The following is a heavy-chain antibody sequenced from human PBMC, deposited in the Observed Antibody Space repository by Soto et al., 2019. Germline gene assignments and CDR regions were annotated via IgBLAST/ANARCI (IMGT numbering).Heavy chain of an antibody. J-gene: IGHJ4*02. CDR1: GSFISTNNW. CDR2: IFYSGSS. Sequence: QVQLQESGPGLVKPSDTLSLTCAVSGSFISTNNWWGWIRQPPGKGLEWIGYIFYSGSSYSNPSLKSRVIMSIDTSKTDFSLRLSSVTAVDTAVYYCASGRRTETSVAYWGQGTLVTVSS. V-gene: IGHV4-28*01. CDR3: ASGRRTETSVAY. D-gene: IGHD1-1*01.